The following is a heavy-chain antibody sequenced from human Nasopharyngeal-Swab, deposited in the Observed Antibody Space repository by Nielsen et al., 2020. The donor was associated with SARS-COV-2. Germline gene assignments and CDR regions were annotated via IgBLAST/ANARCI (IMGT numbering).Heavy chain of an antibody. J-gene: IGHJ4*02. D-gene: IGHD2-2*01. CDR2: IKQDGSEK. CDR3: ARRTFSSTSLIDC. Sequence: WIRQPPGKGLEWVANIKQDGSEKYYVDSVKGRFTISRDNAKNSLYLQMNSLRAEDTAVYYCARRTFSSTSLIDCWGQGTLVTVSS. V-gene: IGHV3-7*03.